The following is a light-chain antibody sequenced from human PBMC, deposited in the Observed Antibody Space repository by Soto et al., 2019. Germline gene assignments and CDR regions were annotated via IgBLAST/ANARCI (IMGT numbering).Light chain of an antibody. CDR2: EVS. CDR3: SSYTSFSTYV. J-gene: IGLJ1*01. V-gene: IGLV2-14*01. CDR1: SSDVGGYNY. Sequence: ALTQPASVSGSPGQSITISCTGTSSDVGGYNYVSWYQQHPGKAPKLMIYEVSNRPSGVSNRFSGSKSDNTASLTISGLQAEDEADYYCSSYTSFSTYVFGTGTKVTVL.